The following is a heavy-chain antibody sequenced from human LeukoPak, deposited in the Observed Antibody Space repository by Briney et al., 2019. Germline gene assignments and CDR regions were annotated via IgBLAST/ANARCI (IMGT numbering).Heavy chain of an antibody. J-gene: IGHJ3*02. D-gene: IGHD3-22*01. Sequence: ASVKVSCKASGYTFTTNNMHWVRQAPGQGLEWTGIINPTSGSTSYAQNFQGRVTMTRDTSTSTVYMELSSLRSEDTAVYYCARRSYDSSDFAFDIWGQGAMVTVSS. V-gene: IGHV1-46*01. CDR3: ARRSYDSSDFAFDI. CDR1: GYTFTTNN. CDR2: INPTSGST.